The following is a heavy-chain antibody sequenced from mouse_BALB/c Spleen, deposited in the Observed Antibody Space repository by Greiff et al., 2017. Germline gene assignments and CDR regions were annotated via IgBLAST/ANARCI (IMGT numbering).Heavy chain of an antibody. J-gene: IGHJ3*01. CDR3: ARSYRYDGAWFAY. CDR1: GYTFTSYW. D-gene: IGHD2-14*01. V-gene: IGHV1S81*02. Sequence: QVQLQQPGAELVKPGASVKLSCKASGYTFTSYWMHWVKQRPGQGLEWIGEINPSNGRTNYNEKFKSKATLTVDKSSSTAYMQLSSLTSEDSAVYYCARSYRYDGAWFAYWGQGTLVTVSA. CDR2: INPSNGRT.